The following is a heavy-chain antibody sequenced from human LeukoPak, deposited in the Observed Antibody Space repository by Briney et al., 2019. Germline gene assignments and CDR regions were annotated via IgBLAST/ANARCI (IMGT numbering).Heavy chain of an antibody. D-gene: IGHD2-2*01. CDR2: IYYSGST. CDR1: GGSISSSSYY. V-gene: IGHV4-39*01. J-gene: IGHJ6*03. CDR3: ASQDCSSTSCCQGNVYYYYYMDV. Sequence: SETLSPTCTVSGGSISSSSYYWGWIRQPPGKGLEWIGSIYYSGSTYYSPSLKSRVTISVDTSKNQFSLKLSSVTAADTAVYYCASQDCSSTSCCQGNVYYYYYMDVWGKGTTVTVSS.